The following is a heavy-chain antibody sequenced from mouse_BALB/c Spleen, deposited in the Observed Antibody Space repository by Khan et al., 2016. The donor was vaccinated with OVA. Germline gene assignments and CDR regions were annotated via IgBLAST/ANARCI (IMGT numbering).Heavy chain of an antibody. V-gene: IGHV2-3*01. CDR2: IWTDGNT. CDR1: GSSSTSYG. J-gene: IGHJ3*01. D-gene: IGHD2-2*01. Sequence: QVQLKQSGPGLVAPSQSLSITCTVSGSSSTSYGVSWARQTPGKGLEWLGVIWTDGNTNYHSSLKSRLTITKDNSKSQVLLKLSSLQPDDTATYYCAIIFYGYDWFAYWGQGTLVTVSA. CDR3: AIIFYGYDWFAY.